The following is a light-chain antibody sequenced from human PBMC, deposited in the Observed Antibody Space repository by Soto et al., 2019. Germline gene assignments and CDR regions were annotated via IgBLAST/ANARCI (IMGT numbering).Light chain of an antibody. CDR2: DAS. J-gene: IGKJ4*01. V-gene: IGKV3-11*01. Sequence: ETVLTQSPATLSLSPGEGATLSCRASQSVSSFLAWYQQKPGQAPRLLIYDASNRATGIPARFSGSGSGTDFTLTISSLEPEDFAVYYCQQRSNWPTLTFGGGTKVEIK. CDR1: QSVSSF. CDR3: QQRSNWPTLT.